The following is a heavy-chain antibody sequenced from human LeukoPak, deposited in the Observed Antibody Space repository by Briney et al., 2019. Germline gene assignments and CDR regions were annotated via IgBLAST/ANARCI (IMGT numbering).Heavy chain of an antibody. Sequence: GGSLRLSCAASGFTFDDYAMHWVRQAPGKGLEWVSGISWNSGSIAYVDSVKGRFTMSRDNAKNSLYLQMNGLRAEDTALYYCAKDGLTYYYDSSGYFDYWGQETLVTVSS. CDR3: AKDGLTYYYDSSGYFDY. CDR2: ISWNSGSI. D-gene: IGHD3-22*01. J-gene: IGHJ4*02. V-gene: IGHV3-9*01. CDR1: GFTFDDYA.